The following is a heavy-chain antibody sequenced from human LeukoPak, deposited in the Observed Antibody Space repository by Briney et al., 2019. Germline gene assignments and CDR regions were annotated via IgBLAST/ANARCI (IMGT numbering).Heavy chain of an antibody. J-gene: IGHJ6*02. CDR3: ARDRHPYDFWSGYYYYGMDV. CDR1: GFTFSSYA. V-gene: IGHV3-23*01. D-gene: IGHD3-3*01. Sequence: PGGSLRLSCAASGFTFSSYAMSWVRQAPGKGLEWVSAISGSGGSTYYADSVKGRFTISRDNAKNSLYLQMNSLRAEDTAVYYCARDRHPYDFWSGYYYYGMDVWGQGTTVTVSS. CDR2: ISGSGGST.